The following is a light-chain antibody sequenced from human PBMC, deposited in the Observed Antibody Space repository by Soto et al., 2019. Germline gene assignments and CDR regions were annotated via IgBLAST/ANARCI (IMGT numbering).Light chain of an antibody. CDR2: TNT. CDR1: SSNVGGNP. Sequence: QSVLTQPPSASGTPGQRVTIPCSGSSSNVGGNPVNWYQHVPTTAPKLLIYTNTQRPSGVPDRFSGSKSGTSAPVAISGLQSEDEADYYCASWDDSLNGPVFGTGTKVTVL. J-gene: IGLJ1*01. V-gene: IGLV1-44*01. CDR3: ASWDDSLNGPV.